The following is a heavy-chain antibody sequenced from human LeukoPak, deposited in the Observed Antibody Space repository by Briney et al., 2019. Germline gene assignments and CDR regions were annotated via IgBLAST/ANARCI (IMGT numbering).Heavy chain of an antibody. V-gene: IGHV3-72*01. Sequence: GGSLRLSCAASGFTFSDHYMDWVRQAPGKGLEWVGRITSKANSYTTEYAASVKGRFTISRDDSKSSLYLQMNSLNTDDTAVYYCSRAGLRTTPHYFDYWGQGTLATVSS. CDR2: ITSKANSYTT. J-gene: IGHJ4*02. CDR1: GFTFSDHY. D-gene: IGHD1-7*01. CDR3: SRAGLRTTPHYFDY.